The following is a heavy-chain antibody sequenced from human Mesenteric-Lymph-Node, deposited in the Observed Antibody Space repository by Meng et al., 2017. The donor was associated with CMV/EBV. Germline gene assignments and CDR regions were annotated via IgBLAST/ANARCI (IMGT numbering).Heavy chain of an antibody. J-gene: IGHJ4*02. CDR3: ARGPWELLDY. D-gene: IGHD1-26*01. V-gene: IGHV1-2*04. Sequence: SCEASGYTFTGYYMHWVRQAPGQGLEWMGWINPNSDGTNYAQKFQGWVTMTRDTSISTAYMELSRLRSDDTAVYYCARGPWELLDYWGQGTLVTVSS. CDR2: INPNSDGT. CDR1: GYTFTGYY.